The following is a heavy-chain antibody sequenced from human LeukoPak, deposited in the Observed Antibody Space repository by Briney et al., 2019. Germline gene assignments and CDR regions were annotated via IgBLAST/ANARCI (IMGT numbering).Heavy chain of an antibody. V-gene: IGHV1-69*13. CDR1: GGTFSSYA. CDR2: IIPIFGTA. Sequence: SVKVSCKASGGTFSSYAISWVRLAPGQGLEWMGGIIPIFGTANYAQKFQGRVTITADESTSTAYMELSSLRSEDTAVYYCARSLENSHYYYGMDVWGQGTTVTVSS. J-gene: IGHJ6*02. CDR3: ARSLENSHYYYGMDV. D-gene: IGHD1/OR15-1a*01.